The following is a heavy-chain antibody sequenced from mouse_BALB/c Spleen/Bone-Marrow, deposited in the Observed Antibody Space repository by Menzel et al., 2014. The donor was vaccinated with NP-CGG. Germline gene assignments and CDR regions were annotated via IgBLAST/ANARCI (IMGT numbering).Heavy chain of an antibody. D-gene: IGHD2-10*02. Sequence: EVQGVESGGGLVQPGGSLRLSCATSGFTFSDFYMEWVRQPPGKRLEWIAASRNKAKDYTTEYSASEKGRFIVSRDTSQSILYLQMNALRAEDTAIYYCARDVGYGNYFVYWGQGTLVTVSA. CDR3: ARDVGYGNYFVY. CDR1: GFTFSDFY. V-gene: IGHV7-1*02. J-gene: IGHJ3*01. CDR2: SRNKAKDYTT.